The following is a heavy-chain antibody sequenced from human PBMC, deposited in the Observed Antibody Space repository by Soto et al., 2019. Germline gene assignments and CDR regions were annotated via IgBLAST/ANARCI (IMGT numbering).Heavy chain of an antibody. Sequence: PSETLSLTCTVSGGSISSYYWSWIRQPPWKGLEWIGYIYYSGSTNYNPSLKSRVTISVDTSKNQFSLKLSSVTAADTAVYYCASSGRVDTAMVLNYYMDVWGKGTTVTVSS. CDR1: GGSISSYY. CDR2: IYYSGST. V-gene: IGHV4-59*08. J-gene: IGHJ6*03. CDR3: ASSGRVDTAMVLNYYMDV. D-gene: IGHD5-18*01.